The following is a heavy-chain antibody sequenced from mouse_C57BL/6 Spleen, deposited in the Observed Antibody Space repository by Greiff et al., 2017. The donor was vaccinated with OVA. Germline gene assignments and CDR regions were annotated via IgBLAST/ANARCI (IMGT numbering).Heavy chain of an antibody. V-gene: IGHV3-1*01. CDR1: GYSITSGYD. Sequence: EVKLQESGPGMVKPSQSLSLTCTVTGYSITSGYDWHWIRHFPGNKLEWMGYISYSGSTNYNPSLKSRISITHDTSKNHFFLKLNSVTTEDTATYYCARETAQGYYFDYWGQGTTLTVSS. CDR2: ISYSGST. CDR3: ARETAQGYYFDY. J-gene: IGHJ2*01. D-gene: IGHD3-2*02.